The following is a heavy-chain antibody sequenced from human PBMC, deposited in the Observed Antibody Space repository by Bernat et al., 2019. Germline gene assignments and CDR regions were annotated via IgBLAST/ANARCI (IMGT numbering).Heavy chain of an antibody. Sequence: QLQLQESGPGLVKPSETLSLTCTVSGGSISSSSYYWGWIRQPPGKGLEWIGYIYYSGSTNYNPSLKSRVTISVDTSKNQFSLKLSSVTAADTAVYYCARVGYYDSSGYYHPFDYWGQGTLVTVSS. CDR3: ARVGYYDSSGYYHPFDY. V-gene: IGHV4-61*05. D-gene: IGHD3-22*01. CDR2: IYYSGST. J-gene: IGHJ4*02. CDR1: GGSISSSSYY.